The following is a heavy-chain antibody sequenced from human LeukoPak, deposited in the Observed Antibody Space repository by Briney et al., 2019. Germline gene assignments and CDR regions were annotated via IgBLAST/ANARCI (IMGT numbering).Heavy chain of an antibody. CDR2: ISYDGSNK. J-gene: IGHJ4*02. Sequence: GGSLRLSCAASGFTFSSYSMNWVRQAPGKGLEWVAVISYDGSNKYYADSVKGRFTISRDNSKNTLYLQMNSLRAEDTAVYYCAKDSAPPVAGISYFDYWGQGTLVTVSS. V-gene: IGHV3-30*18. CDR3: AKDSAPPVAGISYFDY. CDR1: GFTFSSYS. D-gene: IGHD6-19*01.